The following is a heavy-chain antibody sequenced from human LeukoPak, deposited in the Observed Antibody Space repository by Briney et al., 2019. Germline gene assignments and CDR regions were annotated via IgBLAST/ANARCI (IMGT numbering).Heavy chain of an antibody. D-gene: IGHD6-13*01. J-gene: IGHJ4*02. V-gene: IGHV3-48*04. CDR3: ASNSGVSSSWQRDY. CDR1: GFTFSSYW. Sequence: PGGSLRLSCAASGFTFSSYWMHWVRQAPGKGLEWVSYISSSGSTIYYADSVKGRFTISRDNAKNSLYLQMNSLRAEDTAVYYCASNSGVSSSWQRDYWGQGTLVTVSS. CDR2: ISSSGSTI.